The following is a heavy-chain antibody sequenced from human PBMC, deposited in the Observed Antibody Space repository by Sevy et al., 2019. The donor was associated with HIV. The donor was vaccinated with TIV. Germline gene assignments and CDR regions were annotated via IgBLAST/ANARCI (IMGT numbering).Heavy chain of an antibody. D-gene: IGHD3-3*01. Sequence: ASVKVSCKASGYSFSDSGFYVHWVRQAPGQGLEWMGWINPKSVATKYVQKFQGRVTMTRDTSVSTANMELTRLTSDETAVYYCARESYDFWTGPVDYDYGMDVWGQGTTVTVSS. CDR1: GYSFSDSGFY. V-gene: IGHV1-2*02. J-gene: IGHJ6*02. CDR2: INPKSVAT. CDR3: ARESYDFWTGPVDYDYGMDV.